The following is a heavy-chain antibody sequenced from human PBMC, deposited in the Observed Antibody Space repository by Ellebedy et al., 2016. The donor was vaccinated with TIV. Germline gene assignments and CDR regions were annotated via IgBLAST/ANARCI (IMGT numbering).Heavy chain of an antibody. Sequence: ASVKVSCKASGYTFTTYPMHWVRQAPGQRLEWMGWINAANGNTKYSQKFQGRVTITRDTSASTAYMELSSLRSEDTAVYYCARDPYQMATIRGYFDYWGQGTLVTVSS. D-gene: IGHD5-12*01. CDR1: GYTFTTYP. CDR2: INAANGNT. J-gene: IGHJ4*02. V-gene: IGHV1-3*01. CDR3: ARDPYQMATIRGYFDY.